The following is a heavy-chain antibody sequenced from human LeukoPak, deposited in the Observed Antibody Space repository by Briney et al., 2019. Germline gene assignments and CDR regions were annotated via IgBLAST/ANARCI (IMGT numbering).Heavy chain of an antibody. Sequence: PSETLSLTCTVSGGSISSGIYYWSWIRHHPEKCLEWIGYIYHTGSPYQNPSLKSRSTLSVDTSQNQFSLRLNSVTAADTAVYYCARGGHFDLLEYAFDIWGQGTMVTVSS. V-gene: IGHV4-31*03. CDR2: IYHTGSP. D-gene: IGHD3-9*01. CDR3: ARGGHFDLLEYAFDI. J-gene: IGHJ3*02. CDR1: GGSISSGIYY.